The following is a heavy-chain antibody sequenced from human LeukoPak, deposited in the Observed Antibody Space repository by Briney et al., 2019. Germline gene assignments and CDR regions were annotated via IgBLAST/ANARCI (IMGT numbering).Heavy chain of an antibody. Sequence: PGGSLRLSCAVSGLTFSSSWMGWVRQAPGEGLEWVASINPDGNKKYSADSVKGRFTISRDNAENSLYLQMNSLRVEDTAFYYCARDLAYSRLDYWGQGMLVTVSS. J-gene: IGHJ4*02. CDR3: ARDLAYSRLDY. CDR2: INPDGNKK. D-gene: IGHD5-18*01. CDR1: GLTFSSSW. V-gene: IGHV3-7*01.